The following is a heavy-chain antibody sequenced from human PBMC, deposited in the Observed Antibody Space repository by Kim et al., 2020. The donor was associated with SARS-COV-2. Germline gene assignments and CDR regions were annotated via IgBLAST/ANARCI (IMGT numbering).Heavy chain of an antibody. CDR1: GDSVSSNSAA. V-gene: IGHV6-1*01. Sequence: SQTLSLTCAISGDSVSSNSAAWNWIRQSPSRGLEWLGRTYYRSKWYNDYAVSVKSRITINPDTSKNQFSLQLNSVTPEDTAVYYCARNSEQQLVTDYYFDYWGQGTLVTVSS. CDR2: TYYRSKWYN. CDR3: ARNSEQQLVTDYYFDY. J-gene: IGHJ4*02. D-gene: IGHD6-13*01.